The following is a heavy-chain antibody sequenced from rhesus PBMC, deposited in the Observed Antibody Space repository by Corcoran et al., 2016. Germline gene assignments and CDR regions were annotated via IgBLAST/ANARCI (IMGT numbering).Heavy chain of an antibody. CDR3: ARSGWYQGAFDF. J-gene: IGHJ3*01. V-gene: IGHV4-169*01. D-gene: IGHD6-31*01. CDR1: GGSISSSY. CDR2: IYGTGGST. Sequence: QLQLQESGPGLVKPSETLSVTCAVSGGSISSSYWSWIRQAPGKGLEWIGFIYGTGGSTNYNPSLKSRVTLSVDTSKNQLSRKLSSVTTADTAVYYCARSGWYQGAFDFWGQGLRVTVSS.